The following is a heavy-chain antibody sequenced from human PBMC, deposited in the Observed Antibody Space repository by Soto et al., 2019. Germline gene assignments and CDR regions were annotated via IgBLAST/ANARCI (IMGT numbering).Heavy chain of an antibody. D-gene: IGHD3-22*01. J-gene: IGHJ3*01. CDR3: ARNYYDTSAYSSRRQNAFEL. CDR1: GGSISSGRYF. CDR2: IYHSGVST. V-gene: IGHV4-31*03. Sequence: QVQLQESGPGLVKPSQTLSLTCTVSGGSISSGRYFWSWIRQHPGNGLEWIGYIYHSGVSTYYNPSLKSRVAIAVEPSKTQISLQLSSVTAADTAVYYCARNYYDTSAYSSRRQNAFELWGQGTVVTVSS.